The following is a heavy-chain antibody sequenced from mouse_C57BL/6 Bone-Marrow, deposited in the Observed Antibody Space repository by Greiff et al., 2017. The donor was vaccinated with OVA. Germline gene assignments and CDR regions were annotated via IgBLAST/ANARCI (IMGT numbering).Heavy chain of an antibody. D-gene: IGHD1-1*01. V-gene: IGHV1-81*01. Sequence: VQLQQSGAELARPGASVKLSCKASGYTFTSYGISWVKQRTGQGLEWIGEIYPRSGNTYYNEKFKGKATLTADKSSSTAYMELRSLTSEDSAVYFCARRYGSSYPDDWGQGTTLTVSS. CDR2: IYPRSGNT. J-gene: IGHJ2*01. CDR1: GYTFTSYG. CDR3: ARRYGSSYPDD.